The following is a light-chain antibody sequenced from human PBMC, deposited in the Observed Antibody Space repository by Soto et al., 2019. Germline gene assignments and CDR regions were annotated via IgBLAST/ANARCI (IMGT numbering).Light chain of an antibody. Sequence: DIQMTQSPSTLSASVGDRVTITCRASQSISSWLAWYQQKPGKAPKLLIYKASSLESGVPSRFSGSGSGTEFTLTISSLQPDDFATYYCQQYNSSTWTFGQGTKVDIK. CDR3: QQYNSSTWT. V-gene: IGKV1-5*03. J-gene: IGKJ1*01. CDR1: QSISSW. CDR2: KAS.